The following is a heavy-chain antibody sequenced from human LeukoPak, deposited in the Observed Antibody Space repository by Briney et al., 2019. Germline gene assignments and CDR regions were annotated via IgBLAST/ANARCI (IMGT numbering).Heavy chain of an antibody. V-gene: IGHV3-48*03. J-gene: IGHJ4*02. CDR1: GFTFSSYE. CDR2: ISSGGSTI. CDR3: SRLSVGKQFGDPSRDY. D-gene: IGHD3-10*01. Sequence: GGSLRLSCAASGFTFSSYEMNWVRQAPGKGLEWVSYISSGGSTIYYADSVKGRFTISRDNAKNSLYLQMNSLRAEDTAIYYCSRLSVGKQFGDPSRDYWGQGTLVTVSS.